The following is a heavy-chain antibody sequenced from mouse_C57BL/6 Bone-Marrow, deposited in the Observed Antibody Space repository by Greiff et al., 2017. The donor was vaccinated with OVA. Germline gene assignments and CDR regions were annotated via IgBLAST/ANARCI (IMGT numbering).Heavy chain of an antibody. J-gene: IGHJ2*01. Sequence: QVQLKQSGAELARPGASVKLSCKASGYTFTSYGISWVKQRTGQGLEWIGEIYPRSGNTYYNEKFKGKATLTADKSSSTAYMELRSLTSEDSAVYFCALTTVVATRGYYFDYWGQGTTLTVSS. CDR2: IYPRSGNT. V-gene: IGHV1-81*01. CDR1: GYTFTSYG. CDR3: ALTTVVATRGYYFDY. D-gene: IGHD1-1*01.